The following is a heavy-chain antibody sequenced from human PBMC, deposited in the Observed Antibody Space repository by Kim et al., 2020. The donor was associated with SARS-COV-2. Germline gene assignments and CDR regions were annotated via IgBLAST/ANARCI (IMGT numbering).Heavy chain of an antibody. D-gene: IGHD3-10*01. J-gene: IGHJ5*02. CDR1: GGSISSSNW. Sequence: SETLSLTCAVSGGSISSSNWWSWVRQPPGKGLEWIGEIYHSGSTNYNPSLKSRVTISVDKSKNQFSLKLSSVTAADTAVYYCARGQRRGWFGELLASRYPANWFDPWGQGTLVTVSS. V-gene: IGHV4-4*02. CDR2: IYHSGST. CDR3: ARGQRRGWFGELLASRYPANWFDP.